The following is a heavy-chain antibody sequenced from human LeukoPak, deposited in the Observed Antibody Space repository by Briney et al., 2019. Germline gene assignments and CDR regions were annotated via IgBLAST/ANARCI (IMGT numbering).Heavy chain of an antibody. CDR2: IYHSGST. J-gene: IGHJ4*02. D-gene: IGHD6-19*01. Sequence: GXYXXWXRLXPGXGLEWIGTIYHSGSTYYNPSLKSRVTIAVDTSKNQFSLKLSSVTAADTAVYYCARGQWLVPIDYWGQGTLVTVSS. CDR3: ARGQWLVPIDY. CDR1: GXY. V-gene: IGHV4-38-2*02.